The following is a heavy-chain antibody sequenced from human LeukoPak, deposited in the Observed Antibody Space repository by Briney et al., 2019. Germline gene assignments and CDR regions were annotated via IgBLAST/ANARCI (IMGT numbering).Heavy chain of an antibody. V-gene: IGHV1-18*01. CDR1: GYTFTSYG. CDR2: ISTYNGNT. J-gene: IGHJ4*02. Sequence: GASVKVSCKASGYTFTSYGISWVRQAPGQALEWMGWISTYNGNTKYAQKVQGRVTMTTDTSTSTAYMEVRSLRSDDTAMYYCAKDWDYYGSGSSDYWGQGTLVTVSS. D-gene: IGHD3-10*01. CDR3: AKDWDYYGSGSSDY.